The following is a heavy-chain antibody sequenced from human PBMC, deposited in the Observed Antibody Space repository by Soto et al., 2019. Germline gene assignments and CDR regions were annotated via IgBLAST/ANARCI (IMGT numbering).Heavy chain of an antibody. Sequence: PGESLKISCSTSGYKFTSSWIAWVRQMPGKGLEWMGIIFPSDSDTRYSPSFQGQVTISADRSTSTVFLQWASLKASDTAVYFCARKDKSGYFNWFDPWGQGTLVTVSS. V-gene: IGHV5-51*01. CDR2: IFPSDSDT. CDR3: ARKDKSGYFNWFDP. CDR1: GYKFTSSW. D-gene: IGHD3-22*01. J-gene: IGHJ5*02.